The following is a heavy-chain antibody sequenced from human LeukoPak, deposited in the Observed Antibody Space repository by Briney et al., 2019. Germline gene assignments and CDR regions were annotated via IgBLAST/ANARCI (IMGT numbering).Heavy chain of an antibody. CDR3: ARGTGELPNYYYYYMDV. CDR1: GFTFSSYS. D-gene: IGHD1-26*01. J-gene: IGHJ6*03. V-gene: IGHV3-21*01. CDR2: ITSSSSYI. Sequence: GGSLRLSCAASGFTFSSYSMNWVRQAPGKGLEWVSSITSSSSYIYYADSVKGRFTISRDNAKNSLYLQMNSLRAEDTAVYYCARGTGELPNYYYYYMDVWGKGTTVTVSS.